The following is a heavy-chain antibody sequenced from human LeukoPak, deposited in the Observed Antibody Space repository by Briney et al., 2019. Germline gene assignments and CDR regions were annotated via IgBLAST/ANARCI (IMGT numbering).Heavy chain of an antibody. CDR3: AKVRGQYCSGGSCYGPPYYFDY. CDR2: ISGSGGST. J-gene: IGHJ4*02. D-gene: IGHD2-15*01. Sequence: GRSLRLSCAASGFTFSSYAMSWVRQAPGKGLEWVSAISGSGGSTYYADSVKGRFTISRDNSKNTLYLQMNSLRAEDTAVYYCAKVRGQYCSGGSCYGPPYYFDYWGQGTLVTVSS. CDR1: GFTFSSYA. V-gene: IGHV3-23*01.